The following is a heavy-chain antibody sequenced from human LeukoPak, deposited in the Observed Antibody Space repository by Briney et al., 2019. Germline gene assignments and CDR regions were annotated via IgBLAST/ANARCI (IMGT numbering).Heavy chain of an antibody. Sequence: GGSLRLSCAASGFTFSNAWMSWLRQAPEKGLELVGRIKSETYGGTTDHAAPVKGRFTISRDDSENTLYLQMNSLKTEDTAVYYCTTDPDGDYEYYYYYYMDVWGKGTTVTVSS. D-gene: IGHD4-17*01. J-gene: IGHJ6*03. V-gene: IGHV3-15*01. CDR2: IKSETYGGTT. CDR3: TTDPDGDYEYYYYYYMDV. CDR1: GFTFSNAW.